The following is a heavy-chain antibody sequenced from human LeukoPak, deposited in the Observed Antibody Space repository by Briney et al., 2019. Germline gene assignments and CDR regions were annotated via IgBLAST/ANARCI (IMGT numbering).Heavy chain of an antibody. CDR1: GITVSVNY. CDR3: AKETEAGPFDY. Sequence: GGSLRLSCAASGITVSVNYMSWVRWTPGRGLDWVSGISWNSGSIGYADSVKGRFTISRDNAKNSLYLQMNSLRAEDTALYYCAKETEAGPFDYWGQGTLVTVSS. CDR2: ISWNSGSI. D-gene: IGHD6-19*01. J-gene: IGHJ4*02. V-gene: IGHV3-9*01.